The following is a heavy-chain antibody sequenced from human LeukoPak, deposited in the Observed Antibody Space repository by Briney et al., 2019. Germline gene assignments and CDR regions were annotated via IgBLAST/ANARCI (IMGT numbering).Heavy chain of an antibody. D-gene: IGHD3-3*01. CDR2: ISYDGSNK. V-gene: IGHV3-30*18. CDR1: GFTFSSYG. Sequence: GGSLTLPCAASGFTFSSYGVHWVRQAPGKGLEGVAVISYDGSNKYYGDCVKGRFTISRDNSKNTLYLQMDSLRAEDTAVYYCANLASGRDDAFDIWGQGTMVTVSS. J-gene: IGHJ3*02. CDR3: ANLASGRDDAFDI.